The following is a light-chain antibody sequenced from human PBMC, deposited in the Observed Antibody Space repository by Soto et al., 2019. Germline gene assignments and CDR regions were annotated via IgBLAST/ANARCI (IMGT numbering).Light chain of an antibody. V-gene: IGKV1-39*01. CDR1: QSISSH. CDR3: QQSHSAPLT. CDR2: AAS. J-gene: IGKJ4*01. Sequence: QMTQSPSSLFASVGDRVTITCRASQSISSHLNWYQQKVGQTPRLLIYAASTLQSEVPPRFSGSGSGTEFTLTISRLQREDFATYYCQQSHSAPLTFGGGNKIQI.